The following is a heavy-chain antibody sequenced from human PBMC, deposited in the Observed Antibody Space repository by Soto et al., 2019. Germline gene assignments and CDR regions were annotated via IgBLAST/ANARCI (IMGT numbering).Heavy chain of an antibody. D-gene: IGHD1-26*01. CDR2: ISAHNGNT. J-gene: IGHJ4*02. Sequence: QVQLVQSGAEVKKPGASVMLSCKASGYTFNKHAIMWVRQARGQGLEWMGWISAHNGNTNSAPKVPGTLPMTTDTSTTTAYMELRSLISDDTAVSSCAKVLRGTSFDDSAYWGQGTLVTVSS. CDR1: GYTFNKHA. CDR3: AKVLRGTSFDDSAY. V-gene: IGHV1-18*01.